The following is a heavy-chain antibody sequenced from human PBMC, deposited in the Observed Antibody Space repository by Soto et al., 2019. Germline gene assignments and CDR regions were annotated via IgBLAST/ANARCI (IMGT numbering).Heavy chain of an antibody. CDR2: INPNSGGT. Sequence: ASVKVSCKASGYTFTGYYMHWVRQAPGQGLEWMGWINPNSGGTNYAQKFQGRVTMTRDTSISTAYMELSRLRSDETAVYYCARWGPRWRTFDYWGQGTLATVSS. D-gene: IGHD4-17*01. V-gene: IGHV1-2*02. J-gene: IGHJ4*02. CDR1: GYTFTGYY. CDR3: ARWGPRWRTFDY.